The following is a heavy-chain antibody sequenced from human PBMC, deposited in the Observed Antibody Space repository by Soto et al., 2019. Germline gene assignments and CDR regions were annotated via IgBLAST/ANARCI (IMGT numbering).Heavy chain of an antibody. CDR2: IWYDGSNK. CDR3: ARIPQIALAGTRFGYFDL. CDR1: GFTFSSYG. J-gene: IGHJ2*01. Sequence: QVQLEESGGGVVQPGRSLRLSCAASGFTFSSYGMHWVRQAPGKGLEWVAVIWYDGSNKYYADSVKGRFTISRDNSKNTLYLQMISLGAEDTAVYYCARIPQIALAGTRFGYFDLWGRGTLVTVSS. V-gene: IGHV3-33*01. D-gene: IGHD6-19*01.